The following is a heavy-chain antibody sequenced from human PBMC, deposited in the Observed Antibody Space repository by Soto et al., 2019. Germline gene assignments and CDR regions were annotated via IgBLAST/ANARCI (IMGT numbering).Heavy chain of an antibody. CDR2: IYQSGVT. D-gene: IGHD6-19*01. J-gene: IGHJ5*02. CDR1: GDSYSISTYF. Sequence: PSETLSLTCNMSGDSYSISTYFWSWIRQPPGKALQWIGFIYQSGVTSYNPSLASRVSISLDGSNNQCSLKLKSVTAADTAVYFCAGMPYTSGLRFDPWGPGTLVTVSS. V-gene: IGHV4-30-2*01. CDR3: AGMPYTSGLRFDP.